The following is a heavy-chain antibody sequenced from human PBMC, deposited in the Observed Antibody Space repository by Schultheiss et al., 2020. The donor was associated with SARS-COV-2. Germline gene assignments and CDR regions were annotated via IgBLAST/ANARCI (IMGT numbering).Heavy chain of an antibody. J-gene: IGHJ6*02. Sequence: GGSLRLSCAASGFTLGRHNMNWVRQAPGKGLEWVSSISTGSGYIYYADSVKGRFTISRDNSKNTLYLQMNSLRAEDTAVYYCAKGTIVVVPAASVPQSFHSPDYYYGMDVWGQGTTVTVSS. CDR2: ISTGSGYI. D-gene: IGHD2-2*01. CDR1: GFTLGRHN. CDR3: AKGTIVVVPAASVPQSFHSPDYYYGMDV. V-gene: IGHV3-21*01.